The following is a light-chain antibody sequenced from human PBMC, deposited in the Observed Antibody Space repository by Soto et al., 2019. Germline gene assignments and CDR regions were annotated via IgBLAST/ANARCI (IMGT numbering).Light chain of an antibody. CDR2: WTS. CDR3: QQYYSTPRT. J-gene: IGKJ1*01. CDR1: QSVLYSSNNKNY. Sequence: DIVMPQSPDSLAVSLGERPTVHCDSSQSVLYSSNNKNYLAWYQQKPGQPPKLLIYWTSTRESGVPDRFSGSGSGTDFTLTISSLQAEDVAVYYCQQYYSTPRTFGQGTKVDIK. V-gene: IGKV4-1*01.